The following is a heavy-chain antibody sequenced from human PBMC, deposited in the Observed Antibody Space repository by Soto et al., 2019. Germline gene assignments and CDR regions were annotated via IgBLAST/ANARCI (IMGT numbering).Heavy chain of an antibody. D-gene: IGHD3-3*01. CDR2: INAGNGNT. V-gene: IGHV1-3*01. CDR1: GYTFTSYA. CDR3: ASSATLRFLEWLRAAFDI. J-gene: IGHJ3*02. Sequence: ASLKVSCKASGYTFTSYAMHWVRQAPGQRLEWMGWINAGNGNTKYSQKFQGRVTITRDTSASTAYMELSSLRSEDTAVYYCASSATLRFLEWLRAAFDIWGQGTMVTVSS.